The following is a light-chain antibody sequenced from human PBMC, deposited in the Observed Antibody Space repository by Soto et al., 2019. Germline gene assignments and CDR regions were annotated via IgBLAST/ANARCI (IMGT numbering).Light chain of an antibody. CDR3: SSYTSSSTYV. Sequence: QSVLTQPASVSGSPGQSITISCTGTISDVGGYNYVSWYQQHPGKAPKLMIFDVSNRPSGVSNRFSGSKSSYTASLTFSGLQAEDEADYYCSSYTSSSTYVFGTGTKVTVL. J-gene: IGLJ1*01. V-gene: IGLV2-14*03. CDR2: DVS. CDR1: ISDVGGYNY.